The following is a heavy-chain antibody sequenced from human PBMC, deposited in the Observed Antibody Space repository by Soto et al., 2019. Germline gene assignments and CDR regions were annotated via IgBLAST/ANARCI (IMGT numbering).Heavy chain of an antibody. Sequence: PGGSLRLSCAASGFTFSSYSMNWVRQAPGKGLEWVSAISGSGGSTYYADSVKGRFTISRDNSKNTLYLQMNSLRAEDTAVYYCANVDIVVVPAAIYYWGQGTLVTVSS. CDR1: GFTFSSYS. D-gene: IGHD2-2*03. CDR2: ISGSGGST. CDR3: ANVDIVVVPAAIYY. J-gene: IGHJ4*02. V-gene: IGHV3-23*01.